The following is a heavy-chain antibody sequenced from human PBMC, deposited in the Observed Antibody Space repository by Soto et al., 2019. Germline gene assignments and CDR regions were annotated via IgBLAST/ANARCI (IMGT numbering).Heavy chain of an antibody. J-gene: IGHJ4*02. CDR3: ARGGYSYGFFDY. CDR2: IYYRGST. V-gene: IGHV4-61*01. Sequence: QVQLQASGPGLVRPSSTRSLNCTGSGDSVSRGSYYWSWSRHPPGKGLEWIGYIYYRGSTNYNPSLKSRVTISVVTSNDPCSLKLSSVTAADTAVYYCARGGYSYGFFDYWGQGTLVTVSS. CDR1: GDSVSRGSYY. D-gene: IGHD5-18*01.